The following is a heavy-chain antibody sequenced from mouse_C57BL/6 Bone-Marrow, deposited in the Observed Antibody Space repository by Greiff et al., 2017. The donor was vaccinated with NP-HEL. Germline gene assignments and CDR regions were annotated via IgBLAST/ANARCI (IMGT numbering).Heavy chain of an antibody. CDR3: TTTTVVATRLDY. D-gene: IGHD1-1*01. Sequence: EVQLQQSGAELVRPGASVKLSCTASGFNIKDDYMHWVKQRPEQGLEWIGWIDPENGDTEYASKFQGKATITADTSSNTAYLQLSSLTSEDTAVYYCTTTTVVATRLDYWGQGTTLTVSS. J-gene: IGHJ2*01. V-gene: IGHV14-4*01. CDR1: GFNIKDDY. CDR2: IDPENGDT.